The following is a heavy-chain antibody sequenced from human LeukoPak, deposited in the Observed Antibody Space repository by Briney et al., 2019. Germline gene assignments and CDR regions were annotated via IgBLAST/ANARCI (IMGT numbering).Heavy chain of an antibody. V-gene: IGHV4-61*02. CDR3: ARERTPYCTNGICYERFDAFDI. J-gene: IGHJ3*02. CDR1: GGSISSGSYY. D-gene: IGHD2-8*01. Sequence: SETLSLTCIVSGGSISSGSYYWSWIRQPAGKGLEWIGRIYTSGSTNYNPSLKSRVTISVDTSKNQFSLKLSSVTAADTAVYYCARERTPYCTNGICYERFDAFDIWGQGTMVTVSS. CDR2: IYTSGST.